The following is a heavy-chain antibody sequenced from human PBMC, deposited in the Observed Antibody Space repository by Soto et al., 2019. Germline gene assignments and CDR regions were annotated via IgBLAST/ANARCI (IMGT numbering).Heavy chain of an antibody. D-gene: IGHD2-15*01. CDR1: GFTFSSYA. CDR3: ARENPHCSGGSCYSSDGFGI. Sequence: GGSLRLSCAASGFTFSSYAMHWVRQAPGKGLEWVAVISYDGSNKYYADSVKGRFTIPRDKSKNTLYLQMNSLRAEDTAVYYCARENPHCSGGSCYSSDGFGIWGQGTMVTVSS. V-gene: IGHV3-30-3*01. CDR2: ISYDGSNK. J-gene: IGHJ3*02.